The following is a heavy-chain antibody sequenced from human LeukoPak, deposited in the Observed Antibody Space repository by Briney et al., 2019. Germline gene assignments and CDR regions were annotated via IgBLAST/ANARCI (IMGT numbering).Heavy chain of an antibody. CDR1: GGSISSYY. J-gene: IGHJ3*02. D-gene: IGHD3-16*01. Sequence: SETLSLTCTVSGGSISSYYWSWIRQPPGKGLEWIGYIYYSGSTNYNPSLKSRVTISVDTSKNQFSLKLSSVTAADTAVYYCARHNDYVWGRKGAFDIWGQGTMVTVSS. CDR2: IYYSGST. CDR3: ARHNDYVWGRKGAFDI. V-gene: IGHV4-59*08.